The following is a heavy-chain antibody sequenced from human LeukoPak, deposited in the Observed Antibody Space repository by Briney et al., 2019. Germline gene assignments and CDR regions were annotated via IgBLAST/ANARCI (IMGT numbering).Heavy chain of an antibody. CDR2: INPNSGGT. Sequence: GASVKVSCKASGYTFTGYYMHWVRQAPGQGLEWMGRINPNSGGTNYAQKFQGRVTMTRDTSISTAYMELSRLRSDDTAVYYCASEAQAYGAPALIDYWGQGTLVTVSS. CDR3: ASEAQAYGAPALIDY. D-gene: IGHD4-17*01. V-gene: IGHV1-2*06. CDR1: GYTFTGYY. J-gene: IGHJ4*02.